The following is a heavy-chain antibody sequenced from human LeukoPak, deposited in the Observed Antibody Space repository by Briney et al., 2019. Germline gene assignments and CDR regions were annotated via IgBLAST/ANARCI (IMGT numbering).Heavy chain of an antibody. CDR2: IYTSGST. Sequence: SETLSLTCTVSGGSISSGSYYWSWIRQPAGKGLEWIGRIYTSGSTNYNPSLKSRVTISVDTSKNQFSLKLSSVTAADTAVYYCARAAGWDSSSYYYGSYFDYWGQGTLVTVSS. J-gene: IGHJ4*02. CDR1: GGSISSGSYY. V-gene: IGHV4-61*02. D-gene: IGHD3-22*01. CDR3: ARAAGWDSSSYYYGSYFDY.